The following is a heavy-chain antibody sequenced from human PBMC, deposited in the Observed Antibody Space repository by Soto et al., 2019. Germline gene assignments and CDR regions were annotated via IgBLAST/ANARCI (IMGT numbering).Heavy chain of an antibody. CDR3: ARDLGGGTPYWYFDL. J-gene: IGHJ2*01. CDR1: GGSFNRHT. D-gene: IGHD2-15*01. CDR2: IIPIFGTA. V-gene: IGHV1-69*01. Sequence: QVQLVQSGAEVRKPGSSVRVSCKASGGSFNRHTISWVRQAPGQGLEWMGGIIPIFGTANHAQKFQGRVTIIADESTSTVYMELSSLRSEDTAVYYCARDLGGGTPYWYFDLWGRGTLVTVSS.